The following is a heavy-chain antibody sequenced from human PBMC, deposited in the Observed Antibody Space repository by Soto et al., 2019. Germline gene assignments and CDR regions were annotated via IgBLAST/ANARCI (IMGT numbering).Heavy chain of an antibody. CDR3: SLSDRYYGMDV. CDR1: GFTFSSYA. Sequence: DVKLLESGGGLVQPGGSLRLSCAASGFTFSSYAMSWVRQAPGKGLEWVSSISTSGGSTYYADSVKGRFTISRDNSNNTLYLQMNSLRAEDTAVYYCSLSDRYYGMDVWGLGTTVNVSS. CDR2: ISTSGGST. J-gene: IGHJ6*02. V-gene: IGHV3-23*01.